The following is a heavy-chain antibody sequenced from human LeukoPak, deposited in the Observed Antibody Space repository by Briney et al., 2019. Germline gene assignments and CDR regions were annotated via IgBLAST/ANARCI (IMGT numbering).Heavy chain of an antibody. V-gene: IGHV3-7*01. Sequence: PGGSLRLSCAASGFTFSIYWMSWVRQAPGKGLEWVANIKQDGSEKYYVGSVKGRFTISRDNAKNPLYLQMNSLRAEDTAVYYCTRSDCSGGGCYSVRAFDIWGQGTMVAVSS. CDR3: TRSDCSGGGCYSVRAFDI. J-gene: IGHJ3*02. CDR2: IKQDGSEK. D-gene: IGHD2-15*01. CDR1: GFTFSIYW.